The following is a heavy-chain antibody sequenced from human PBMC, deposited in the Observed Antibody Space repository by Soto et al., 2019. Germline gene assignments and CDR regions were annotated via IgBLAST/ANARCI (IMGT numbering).Heavy chain of an antibody. D-gene: IGHD5-12*01. CDR1: GGTFSNSA. CDR3: ARDKDRLQLGGNYYYILDV. V-gene: IGHV1-69*12. Sequence: QVQLEQSGAEVKKPGSSVKVSCKASGGTFSNSAVSWVRQAPGQGLEWLGGIMPIFHTPDYAQKFQDRLTITADESTNTAYMELSGLSSDDTAVYYCARDKDRLQLGGNYYYILDVWGQGTTVTVSS. J-gene: IGHJ6*02. CDR2: IMPIFHTP.